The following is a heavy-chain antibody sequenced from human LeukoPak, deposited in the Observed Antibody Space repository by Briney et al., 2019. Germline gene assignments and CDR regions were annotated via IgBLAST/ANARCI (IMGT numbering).Heavy chain of an antibody. CDR1: GGTFSSYA. V-gene: IGHV1-69*04. CDR3: ARVHYYDSSGYYYFDY. CDR2: IIPILGIA. J-gene: IGHJ4*02. Sequence: ASVKVSCKASGGTFSSYAISWVRQAPGQGLEWMGRIIPILGIANYAQKFQGRVTMTRDTSTSTVYMELSSLRSEDAAVYYCARVHYYDSSGYYYFDYWGQGTLVTVSS. D-gene: IGHD3-22*01.